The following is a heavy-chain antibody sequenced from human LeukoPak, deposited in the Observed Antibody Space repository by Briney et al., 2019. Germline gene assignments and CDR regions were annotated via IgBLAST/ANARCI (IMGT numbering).Heavy chain of an antibody. CDR3: ARDYAPKSGYDSPFDY. J-gene: IGHJ4*02. Sequence: PGGSLRLSCAASGFTFSSYSMNWVRQAPGKGLEWVSYISSSSSTIYYADSVKGRFTISRDNAKNSLYLQMNSLRAEDTAVYYCARDYAPKSGYDSPFDYWGQGTLVTVSS. V-gene: IGHV3-48*01. CDR2: ISSSSSTI. CDR1: GFTFSSYS. D-gene: IGHD5-12*01.